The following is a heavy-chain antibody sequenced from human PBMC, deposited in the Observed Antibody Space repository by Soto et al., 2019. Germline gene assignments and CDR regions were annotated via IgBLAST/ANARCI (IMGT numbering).Heavy chain of an antibody. CDR3: ARQRRAARPGWASDY. D-gene: IGHD6-6*01. CDR2: IYYNGST. Sequence: SENLSLTCTFSGCSISSSSYYWGWIRQPPGKGLEWIGSIYYNGSTYYKPSLKNRVNKSVDTSKKQFSLKLSSVTAADTAVYYCARQRRAARPGWASDYWGQGTLVTVSS. J-gene: IGHJ4*02. V-gene: IGHV4-39*01. CDR1: GCSISSSSYY.